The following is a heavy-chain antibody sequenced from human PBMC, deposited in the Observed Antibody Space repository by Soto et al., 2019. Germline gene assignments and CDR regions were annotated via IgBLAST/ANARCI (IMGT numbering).Heavy chain of an antibody. CDR1: GYNFTSYG. V-gene: IGHV1-18*01. D-gene: IGHD6-19*01. CDR3: ARDLYYSSGRYFDHDAFDI. J-gene: IGHJ3*02. Sequence: ASVKVSCKASGYNFTSYGISWVRQAPGQGLEWMGWISPHNDRTKYARRFQDRVTMTTETPASTVYMELGSLRSDDTAVYYCARDLYYSSGRYFDHDAFDIWGQGTVVTVS. CDR2: ISPHNDRT.